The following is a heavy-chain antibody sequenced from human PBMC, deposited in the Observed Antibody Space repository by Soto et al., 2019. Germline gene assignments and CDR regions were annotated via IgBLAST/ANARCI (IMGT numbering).Heavy chain of an antibody. CDR2: ISYDGSNK. CDR1: GFTFSSYA. J-gene: IGHJ4*02. V-gene: IGHV3-30-3*01. D-gene: IGHD6-19*01. Sequence: QVQLVESGEGVVQPGRSLRLSCAASGFTFSSYAMHWVRQAPGKGLEWVAVISYDGSNKYYADSVKGRFTISRDNSKNTLYLQMNSLRAEDTAVYYCARDSGAVAGTSLDYWGQGTLVTVSS. CDR3: ARDSGAVAGTSLDY.